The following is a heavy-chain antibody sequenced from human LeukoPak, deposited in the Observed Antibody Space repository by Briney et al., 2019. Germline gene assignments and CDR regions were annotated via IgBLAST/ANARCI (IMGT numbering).Heavy chain of an antibody. D-gene: IGHD3-22*01. CDR3: ARLRGDYYDSSGPIDY. CDR2: ISGSGGST. CDR1: GFTFSSYA. Sequence: GGSLRLSCAASGFTFSSYAMSWVRQAPGKGLEWVSAISGSGGSTYYADSVKGRFTISRDNSKNTLYLQVNSLRAEDTAVYYCARLRGDYYDSSGPIDYWGQGTLVTVSS. J-gene: IGHJ4*02. V-gene: IGHV3-23*01.